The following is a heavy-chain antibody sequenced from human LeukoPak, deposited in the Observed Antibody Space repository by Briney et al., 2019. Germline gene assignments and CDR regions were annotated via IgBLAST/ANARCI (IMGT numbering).Heavy chain of an antibody. Sequence: ASVKVSCKASGYTFTGYYMHWVRQAPGQGLEWMGRINPNSGGTNYAQEFQGRVTMTRDTSISTAYMELSRLRSDDTAVYYCARDRWDKGTAIPGGDWGQGTLVTVSS. J-gene: IGHJ4*02. CDR2: INPNSGGT. CDR1: GYTFTGYY. D-gene: IGHD2-2*02. CDR3: ARDRWDKGTAIPGGD. V-gene: IGHV1-2*06.